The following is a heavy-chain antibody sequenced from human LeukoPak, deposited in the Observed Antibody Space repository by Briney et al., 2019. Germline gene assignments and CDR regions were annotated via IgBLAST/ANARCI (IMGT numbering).Heavy chain of an antibody. Sequence: GGSLRLSCAASGFTFSDYYMSWIRQAPGKGLEWVSYISSSGSTIYYADSVKGRFTISRDNAKNSLYLQMNSLRAEDTAVCYCARPTTYYYDSSGLDYWGQGTLVTVSS. CDR2: ISSSGSTI. CDR3: ARPTTYYYDSSGLDY. CDR1: GFTFSDYY. V-gene: IGHV3-11*01. J-gene: IGHJ4*02. D-gene: IGHD3-22*01.